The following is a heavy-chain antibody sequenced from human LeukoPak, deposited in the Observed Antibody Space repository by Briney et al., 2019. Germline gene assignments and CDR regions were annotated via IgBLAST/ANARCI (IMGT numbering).Heavy chain of an antibody. Sequence: GSLRLSCAASGFTFSSYGMTWVRQAPGKGLEWIGEIYHSGSTNYNPSLKSRVTISVDKSKNQFSLKLSSVTAADTAVYYCARVGGLGAAAGTAPIDYWGQGTLVTVSS. J-gene: IGHJ4*02. CDR2: IYHSGST. D-gene: IGHD6-13*01. CDR3: ARVGGLGAAAGTAPIDY. CDR1: GFTFSSYGM. V-gene: IGHV4-4*02.